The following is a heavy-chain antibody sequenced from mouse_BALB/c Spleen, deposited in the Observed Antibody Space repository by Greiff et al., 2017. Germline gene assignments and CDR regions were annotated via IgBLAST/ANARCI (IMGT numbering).Heavy chain of an antibody. D-gene: IGHD4-1*01. CDR1: GYTFTDYN. CDR2: IYPYNGGT. CDR3: ARKLND. J-gene: IGHJ2*01. Sequence: EVKLVESGPELVKPGASVKISCKASGYTFTDYNMHWVKQSHGKSLEWIGYIYPYNGGTGYNQKFKSKATLTVDNSSSTAYMELRSLTSEDSAVYYCARKLNDWGQGTTLTVSA. V-gene: IGHV1S29*02.